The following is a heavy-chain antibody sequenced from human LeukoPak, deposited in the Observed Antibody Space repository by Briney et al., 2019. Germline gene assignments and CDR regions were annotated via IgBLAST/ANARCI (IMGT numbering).Heavy chain of an antibody. V-gene: IGHV3-30*04. CDR3: ARGQSGTRGWYTVDH. D-gene: IGHD6-19*01. J-gene: IGHJ4*02. CDR1: EFIFSRYA. CDR2: ISSDEDNE. Sequence: GRSLRLSCEASEFIFSRYAMHWVRQAPGKGLEWVAVISSDEDNEYYADSVKGRFTISRDNSKSTLYLQMNSLRPEDTAVFYCARGQSGTRGWYTVDHWGRGTLVTVSS.